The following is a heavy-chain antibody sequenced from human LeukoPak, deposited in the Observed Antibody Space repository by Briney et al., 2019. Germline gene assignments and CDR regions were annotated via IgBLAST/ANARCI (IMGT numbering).Heavy chain of an antibody. V-gene: IGHV4-39*01. CDR3: ARRKRKGLGWFDP. Sequence: SQTLSLTCTVSGGSISSSSYYWGWIRQPPGKRLEWIGSIYYSGSTYYNPSLKSRVTISVDTSKNQFSLKLSSVTAADTAVYYCARRKRKGLGWFDPWGQGTLVTVSS. CDR2: IYYSGST. CDR1: GGSISSSSYY. D-gene: IGHD5-24*01. J-gene: IGHJ5*02.